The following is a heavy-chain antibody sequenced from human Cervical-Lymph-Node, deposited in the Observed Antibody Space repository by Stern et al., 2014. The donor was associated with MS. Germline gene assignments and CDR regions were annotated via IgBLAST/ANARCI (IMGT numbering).Heavy chain of an antibody. J-gene: IGHJ4*02. CDR2: ISDDGSVK. CDR3: AKAKRGYFGHIDF. D-gene: IGHD3-9*01. Sequence: VQLVESGGGVVQPGRSLRLSWEASGFIFTNYGMHWVRQAPGKGLDWGAVISDDGSVKYYSASAKGRFDISRDNSKQTVHLQMNSLTPEDTGLYYCAKAKRGYFGHIDFWGQGTLVSVSS. V-gene: IGHV3-30*18. CDR1: GFIFTNYG.